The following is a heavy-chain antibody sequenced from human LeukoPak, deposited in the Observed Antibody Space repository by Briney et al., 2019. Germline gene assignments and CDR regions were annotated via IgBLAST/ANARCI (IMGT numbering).Heavy chain of an antibody. CDR2: VSGGGGSA. Sequence: PGGSLRLSCAASGFTFSTLGMNWVRQAPGKGLEWVSAVSGGGGSAYYADSVKGRFTISRDNFKNTLYLQMNSLRAEDTAVYYCARGVWSGYRYFDYWGQGTLVTVSS. CDR1: GFTFSTLG. V-gene: IGHV3-23*01. CDR3: ARGVWSGYRYFDY. D-gene: IGHD3-3*01. J-gene: IGHJ4*02.